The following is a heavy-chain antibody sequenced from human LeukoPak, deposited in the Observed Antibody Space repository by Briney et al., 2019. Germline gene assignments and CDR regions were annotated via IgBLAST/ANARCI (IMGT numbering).Heavy chain of an antibody. CDR2: IYHSGNT. Sequence: SETLSLTCDVSGGSISGGGCSWSWIRQPPGKGLEWIGYIYHSGNTYYSPSLKSRVTISVDRSKNQFSLKLNCVTAADTAVYYCVRVGYGDYFDYWGQGTLVTVSS. J-gene: IGHJ4*02. CDR3: VRVGYGDYFDY. V-gene: IGHV4-30-2*01. CDR1: GGSISGGGCS. D-gene: IGHD4/OR15-4a*01.